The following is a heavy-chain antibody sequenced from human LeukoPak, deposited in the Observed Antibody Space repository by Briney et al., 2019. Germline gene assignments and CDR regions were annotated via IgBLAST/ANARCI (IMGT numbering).Heavy chain of an antibody. CDR2: IKQDGSEK. D-gene: IGHD4-11*01. CDR1: GFTFSSYW. V-gene: IGHV3-7*03. J-gene: IGHJ4*02. CDR3: AKARAPDYSNYPFDY. Sequence: PGGSLRLSCAASGFTFSSYWMSWVRQAPGKGLEWVANIKQDGSEKYYVDSVKGRFTISRDNAKNSLYLQMNSLRAEDTAVYYCAKARAPDYSNYPFDYWGQGTLVTVSS.